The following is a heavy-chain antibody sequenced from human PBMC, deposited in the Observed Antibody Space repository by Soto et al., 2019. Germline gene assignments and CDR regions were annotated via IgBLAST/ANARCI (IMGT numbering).Heavy chain of an antibody. CDR2: IYWDDDK. CDR3: AHQPGIAAGLGY. CDR1: GVSLSTSGVG. J-gene: IGHJ4*02. D-gene: IGHD6-13*01. V-gene: IGHV2-5*02. Sequence: QITLKESGPTLVKPTQTLTLTCTFSGVSLSTSGVGVGWIRQPPGKALEWLALIYWDDDKRYSPSLKSRLTITKDTSKNQVVLTMTNMDPVDTATYYCAHQPGIAAGLGYWGQGTLVTVSS.